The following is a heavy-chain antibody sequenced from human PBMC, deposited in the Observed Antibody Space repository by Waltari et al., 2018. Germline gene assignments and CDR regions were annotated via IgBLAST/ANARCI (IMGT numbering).Heavy chain of an antibody. D-gene: IGHD6-13*01. CDR2: IYSGGST. Sequence: EVQLLESGGGLVQPGGSLRLSCAASGFTFSSYAMSWVRQAPGKGLEWVSVIYSGGSTYYADSVKGRFTISRDNSKNTLYLQMNSLRAEDTAVYYCAKGAAAGTGTFDYWGQGTLVTVSS. V-gene: IGHV3-23*03. CDR3: AKGAAAGTGTFDY. CDR1: GFTFSSYA. J-gene: IGHJ4*02.